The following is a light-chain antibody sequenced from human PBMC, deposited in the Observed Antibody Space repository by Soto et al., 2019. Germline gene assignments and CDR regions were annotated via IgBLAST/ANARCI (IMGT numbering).Light chain of an antibody. Sequence: QSALTQPASVSGSPGQSITISCTGTTSDVGGHNYVSWYQQYPDKAPKLMVYEVINRPSGVSNRFFGSKSGNTASLTISGLQAEDEADYYCISYSSSSTPWVFGGGTKLTVL. V-gene: IGLV2-14*01. CDR3: ISYSSSSTPWV. CDR1: TSDVGGHNY. J-gene: IGLJ3*02. CDR2: EVI.